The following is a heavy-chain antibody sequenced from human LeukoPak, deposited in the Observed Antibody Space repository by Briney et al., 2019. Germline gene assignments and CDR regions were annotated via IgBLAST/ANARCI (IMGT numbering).Heavy chain of an antibody. V-gene: IGHV3-30*18. Sequence: PGRPLRLSCAASGFTFSSYGMHWVRQAPGKGLEWVTVISYDGSEIHYADSVKGRFTISRDNSKNTLYLQMNSLRIEDTAVYHCAKDRGVAGTMADWGQGTLVIVSS. CDR1: GFTFSSYG. CDR3: AKDRGVAGTMAD. CDR2: ISYDGSEI. D-gene: IGHD6-19*01. J-gene: IGHJ4*02.